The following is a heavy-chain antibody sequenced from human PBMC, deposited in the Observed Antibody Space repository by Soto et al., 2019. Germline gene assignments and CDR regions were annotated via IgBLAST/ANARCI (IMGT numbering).Heavy chain of an antibody. CDR1: GFTLRTNG. D-gene: IGHD4-17*01. J-gene: IGHJ4*02. CDR3: AGHGGYSY. Sequence: EVQLSESGGGLVQPGGSLRLSCAATGFTLRTNGMSWVRQAPGKGLEWVSSFSGSGDDIWYAASLKGRFTISRDNSKNTLYLQMNSLRAEDTALYYCAGHGGYSYLGQGTLVTVSS. V-gene: IGHV3-23*01. CDR2: FSGSGDDI.